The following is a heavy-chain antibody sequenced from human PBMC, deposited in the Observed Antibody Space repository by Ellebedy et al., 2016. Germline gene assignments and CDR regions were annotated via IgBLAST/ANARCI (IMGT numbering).Heavy chain of an antibody. Sequence: GGSLRLXXAASGFTFDDYAMHWVRQAPGKGLEWVSGISWNSGSIGYADSVKGRFTISRDNAKNSLYLQMNSLRAEDTAVYYCARDFYDYVWGTFVVYGMDVWGQGTTVTVSS. V-gene: IGHV3-9*01. CDR1: GFTFDDYA. CDR3: ARDFYDYVWGTFVVYGMDV. J-gene: IGHJ6*02. CDR2: ISWNSGSI. D-gene: IGHD3-16*01.